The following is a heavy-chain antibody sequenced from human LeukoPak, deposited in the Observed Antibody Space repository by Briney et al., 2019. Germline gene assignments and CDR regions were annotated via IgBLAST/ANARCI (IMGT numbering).Heavy chain of an antibody. J-gene: IGHJ6*02. CDR1: EFTVSSNY. Sequence: PGGSLRLSCAASEFTVSSNYMSLVRQAPGKGLEWVSVSYSGGSTYYADSVKGRFTISRDNSKNTLYLQMNSLRAEDTAVYYCARDKGLWFGELLGRYYYGMDVWGQGTTVTVSS. D-gene: IGHD3-10*01. CDR3: ARDKGLWFGELLGRYYYGMDV. CDR2: SYSGGST. V-gene: IGHV3-66*01.